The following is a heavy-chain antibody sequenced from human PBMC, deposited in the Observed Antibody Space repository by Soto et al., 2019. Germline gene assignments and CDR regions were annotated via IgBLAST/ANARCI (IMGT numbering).Heavy chain of an antibody. J-gene: IGHJ6*02. V-gene: IGHV3-74*01. D-gene: IGHD1-1*01. CDR3: ARDSVNWNVMDV. Sequence: EVPLVESGGGLVQPGGSLRLSCAASGFTFSSQWMHWVRQAPGKGLVWVSRITSDGSSTTYADSVKGRFTISRDNAKNTLYLQMNSLRAEDTAVYYCARDSVNWNVMDVWGQGTTVTVSS. CDR1: GFTFSSQW. CDR2: ITSDGSST.